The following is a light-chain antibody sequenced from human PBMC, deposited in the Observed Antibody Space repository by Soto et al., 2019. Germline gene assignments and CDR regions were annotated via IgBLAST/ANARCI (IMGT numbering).Light chain of an antibody. CDR2: LGS. Sequence: DIVLTQSPLSLPVTPGEPASISCRSSQSLLHSNGNIYLDWYLQKPGQSPQLLIYLGSIRASGVPDRFSGSGSGTEVAGRVGGGGGEDVGVYYCMQAIQAPRTFGLGTKVEIK. CDR1: QSLLHSNGNIY. J-gene: IGKJ1*01. V-gene: IGKV2-28*01. CDR3: MQAIQAPRT.